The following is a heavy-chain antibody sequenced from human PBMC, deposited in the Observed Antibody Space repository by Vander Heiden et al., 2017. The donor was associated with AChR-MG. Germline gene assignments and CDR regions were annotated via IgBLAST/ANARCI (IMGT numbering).Heavy chain of an antibody. D-gene: IGHD1-7*01. CDR3: ARDRGITGTTIRPGIDY. J-gene: IGHJ4*02. Sequence: QVQLVESGGGVVQPGRSLRLSCAASGFTFSSYGLHWVRQAPGKGLEWVAVIWYDGSNKYYADSVKGRFTISRDNSKNTLYLQMNSLRAEDTAVYYCARDRGITGTTIRPGIDYWGQGTLVTVSS. CDR1: GFTFSSYG. V-gene: IGHV3-33*01. CDR2: IWYDGSNK.